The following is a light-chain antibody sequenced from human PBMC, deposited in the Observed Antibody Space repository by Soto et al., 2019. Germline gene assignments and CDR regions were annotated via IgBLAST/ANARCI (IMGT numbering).Light chain of an antibody. J-gene: IGLJ1*01. V-gene: IGLV2-14*01. CDR2: DIS. Sequence: QSALTQPASVSGSPGQSITISCTGTSNDVGGYNYVSWYQQHPGKAPKLMIYDISNRPSGVSNRFSGSKSGNTASLTISGLQAEDEADYYCSSYTSSSTLLYVFGTGTKLTVL. CDR3: SSYTSSSTLLYV. CDR1: SNDVGGYNY.